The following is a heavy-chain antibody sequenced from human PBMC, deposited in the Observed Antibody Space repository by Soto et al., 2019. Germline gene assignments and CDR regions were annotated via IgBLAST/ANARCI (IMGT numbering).Heavy chain of an antibody. D-gene: IGHD3-10*01. V-gene: IGHV1-69*01. CDR2: IIPGFGTA. Sequence: QVQLVQSGADVRKPGSSVKVSCRASGGSFANYAITWVRQAPGHGPEWMGGIIPGFGTANYAQQLQGRVTIPADESTATVFIDLSSLRSEDTAVYYCASSPGNSWYGEYWGQGTLVTASS. J-gene: IGHJ4*02. CDR3: ASSPGNSWYGEY. CDR1: GGSFANYA.